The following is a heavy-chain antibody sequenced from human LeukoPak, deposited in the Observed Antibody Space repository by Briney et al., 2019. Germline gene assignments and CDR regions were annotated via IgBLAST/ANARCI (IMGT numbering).Heavy chain of an antibody. V-gene: IGHV3-23*01. CDR3: AKVLVYDRSGDDAFDI. CDR2: ISGSGGRT. J-gene: IGHJ3*02. CDR1: GFTFSSYA. D-gene: IGHD3-22*01. Sequence: HSGGSLRLSCAASGFTFSSYAMSWVRQAPGKGLEWVSAISGSGGRTYYADSVKGRFTISRDNSKNTLYLQMNRLRAEDTAVYYCAKVLVYDRSGDDAFDIWGQGTMVTVSS.